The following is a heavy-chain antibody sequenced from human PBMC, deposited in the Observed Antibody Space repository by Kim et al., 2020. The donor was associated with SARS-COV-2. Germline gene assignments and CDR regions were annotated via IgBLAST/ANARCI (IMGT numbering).Heavy chain of an antibody. J-gene: IGHJ4*02. D-gene: IGHD3-10*01. Sequence: ASVKVSCKASGYTFSSYAMHWVRQAPGQRLEWMGWINAGNGNTEYSQKLQGRVTITSDTSASSAYMELSSLRSEDTAVYYCARSDIYGSGRTTPDYWGQG. CDR3: ARSDIYGSGRTTPDY. CDR2: INAGNGNT. V-gene: IGHV1-3*01. CDR1: GYTFSSYA.